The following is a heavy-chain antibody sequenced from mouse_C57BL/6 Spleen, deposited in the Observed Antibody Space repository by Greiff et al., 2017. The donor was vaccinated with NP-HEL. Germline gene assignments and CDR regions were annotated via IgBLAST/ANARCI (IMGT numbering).Heavy chain of an antibody. J-gene: IGHJ3*01. CDR3: ARGDGSSYTFAY. V-gene: IGHV1-59*01. D-gene: IGHD1-1*01. CDR2: IDPSDSYT. Sequence: QVQLQQPGAELVRPGTSVKLSCKASGYTFTSYWMHWVKQRPGQGLEWIGVIDPSDSYTNYNQKFKGKATLTVDTSSSTAYMQLSSLTSEDSAVYYCARGDGSSYTFAYWGQGTLVTVSA. CDR1: GYTFTSYW.